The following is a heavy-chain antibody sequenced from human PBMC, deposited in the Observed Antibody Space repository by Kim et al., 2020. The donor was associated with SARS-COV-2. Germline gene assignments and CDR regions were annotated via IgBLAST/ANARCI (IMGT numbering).Heavy chain of an antibody. CDR2: ISNDGDST. CDR3: AKRVGHHGSGYMDV. D-gene: IGHD3-10*01. CDR1: GFTFSNYG. V-gene: IGHV3-23*01. Sequence: GGSLRLSCAASGFTFSNYGMNWVRQAPGKGLEWVSAISNDGDSTFTADCVGGRFTISRDNSKDTLYLQMKSLRAEDTAVYYCAKRVGHHGSGYMDVWGQGTTVTVSS. J-gene: IGHJ6*02.